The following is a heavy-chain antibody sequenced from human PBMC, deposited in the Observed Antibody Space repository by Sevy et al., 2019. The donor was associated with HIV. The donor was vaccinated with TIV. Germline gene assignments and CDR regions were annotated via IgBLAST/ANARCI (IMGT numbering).Heavy chain of an antibody. CDR1: GGSFSGYY. Sequence: SETLSLTCAVYGGSFSGYYWSWIRQPPGKGLEWIGEITHSGSTNYNPSLKSGVTISVDTSKNRFSLKLISVSAADTAVYYCARDSFNWNDVPDAFDIWGQGTMVTVSS. CDR3: ARDSFNWNDVPDAFDI. D-gene: IGHD1-1*01. J-gene: IGHJ3*02. CDR2: ITHSGST. V-gene: IGHV4-34*01.